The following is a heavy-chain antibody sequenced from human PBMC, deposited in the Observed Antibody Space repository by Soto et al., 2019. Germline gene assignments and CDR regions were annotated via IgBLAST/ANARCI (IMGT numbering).Heavy chain of an antibody. V-gene: IGHV4-39*01. D-gene: IGHD3-22*01. Sequence: QLQLQESGPGLVKPSETLSLTCTVSGGSISSSSYYWGWIRQPPGKGLEWIGSIYYSGSTYYNPSLKSRVTLSVDTSKNQFSLKLSSVTAADTAVYYCARVYDSSGYYYFDYWGQGTLVTVSS. J-gene: IGHJ4*02. CDR2: IYYSGST. CDR3: ARVYDSSGYYYFDY. CDR1: GGSISSSSYY.